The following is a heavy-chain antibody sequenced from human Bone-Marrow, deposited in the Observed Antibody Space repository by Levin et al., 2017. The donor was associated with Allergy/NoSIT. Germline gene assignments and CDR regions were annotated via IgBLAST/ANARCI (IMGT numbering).Heavy chain of an antibody. CDR2: INHSGST. CDR1: GGSFSGYY. Sequence: SQTLSLTCAVYGGSFSGYYWSWIRQPPGKGLEWIGEINHSGSTNYNPSLKSRVTISVDTSKNQFSLKLSSVTAADTAVYYCARGPSIAVAVFSSKDWFDPWGQGTLVTVSS. CDR3: ARGPSIAVAVFSSKDWFDP. D-gene: IGHD6-19*01. J-gene: IGHJ5*02. V-gene: IGHV4-34*01.